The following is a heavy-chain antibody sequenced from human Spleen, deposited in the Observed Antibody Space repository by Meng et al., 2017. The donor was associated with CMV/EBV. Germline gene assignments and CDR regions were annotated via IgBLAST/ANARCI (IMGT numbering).Heavy chain of an antibody. V-gene: IGHV5-51*01. J-gene: IGHJ4*02. CDR1: GYRFTNYW. CDR3: ALGGGLDQRGGDH. D-gene: IGHD1/OR15-1a*01. Sequence: KVSCKDSGYRFTNYWIGWVRQMPGKGLELMGIIYPGDSDTRYSPSFQGQATISADKSINTAYLQWRSLKASDSGMYYCALGGGLDQRGGDHWGQGTLVTVSS. CDR2: IYPGDSDT.